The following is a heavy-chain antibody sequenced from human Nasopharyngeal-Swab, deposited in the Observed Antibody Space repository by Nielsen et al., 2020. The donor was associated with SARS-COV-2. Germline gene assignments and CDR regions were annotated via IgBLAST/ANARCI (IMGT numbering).Heavy chain of an antibody. CDR1: GGSMDGHW. Sequence: SETLSLTCTVSGGSMDGHWWSWIRQAPGKGLEWIAYINYRGITDYNPSLKSRVTILLDMSRNQFSLELTSVTVADTAVYYCEGAGGHWGQGTLVTVSS. D-gene: IGHD3-10*01. V-gene: IGHV4-59*03. CDR2: INYRGIT. J-gene: IGHJ4*02. CDR3: EGAGGH.